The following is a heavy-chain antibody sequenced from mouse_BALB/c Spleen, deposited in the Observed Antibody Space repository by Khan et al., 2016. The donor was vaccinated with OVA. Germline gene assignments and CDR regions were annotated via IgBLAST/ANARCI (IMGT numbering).Heavy chain of an antibody. CDR2: ISSGGDYT. CDR3: ASHLTGSFAY. CDR1: GFTFSSYS. Sequence: VQLKESGGDLVKPGGSLKLSCAASGFTFSSYSMSWVRQTPDKRLEWVAIISSGGDYTYYPDSVKGRFTISRDTARNTLYLQMSSLKSEDTAMYYCASHLTGSFAYWGQGTLVTVSA. D-gene: IGHD4-1*01. J-gene: IGHJ3*01. V-gene: IGHV5-6*01.